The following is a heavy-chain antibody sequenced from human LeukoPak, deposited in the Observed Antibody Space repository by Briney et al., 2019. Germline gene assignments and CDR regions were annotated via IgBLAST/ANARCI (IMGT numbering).Heavy chain of an antibody. CDR1: GFTFRNFA. J-gene: IGHJ4*01. V-gene: IGHV3-23*01. Sequence: PGGSLRLSCSASGFTFRNFAISWVRQAPGKGLEWVSTLSGSGITTYYADSVKGRFTISRDNSKNTLYLQMNSLRAEDTAVYYCAKGIYSSGWSYFDYWGHGTLVTVSS. CDR2: LSGSGITT. D-gene: IGHD6-19*01. CDR3: AKGIYSSGWSYFDY.